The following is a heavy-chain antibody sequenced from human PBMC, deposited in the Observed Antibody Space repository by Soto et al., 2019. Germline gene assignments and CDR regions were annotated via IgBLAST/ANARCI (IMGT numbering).Heavy chain of an antibody. D-gene: IGHD3-10*01. Sequence: SETLSLTCAVYGGSFSGYYWSWIRQPPGKGLEWIGEINHSGSTNYNPSLKSRVTISVDTSKNQFSLKLSSVTAADTAVYYCERGRWFGELLGTVNYWGQGTLVTVYS. V-gene: IGHV4-34*01. CDR1: GGSFSGYY. J-gene: IGHJ4*02. CDR3: ERGRWFGELLGTVNY. CDR2: INHSGST.